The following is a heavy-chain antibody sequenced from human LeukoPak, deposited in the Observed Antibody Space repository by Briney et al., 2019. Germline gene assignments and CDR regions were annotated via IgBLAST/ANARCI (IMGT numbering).Heavy chain of an antibody. CDR3: AKDTDYGGNSYYFDY. V-gene: IGHV3-9*01. CDR1: GFTFDDYA. Sequence: GGSLRLSCAASGFTFDDYAMHWVRQAPGKGPEWVSGISWNSGSIGYADSVKGRFTISRDNAKNSLYLQMNSLRAEDTALYYCAKDTDYGGNSYYFDYWGQGTLVTVSS. CDR2: ISWNSGSI. D-gene: IGHD4-23*01. J-gene: IGHJ4*02.